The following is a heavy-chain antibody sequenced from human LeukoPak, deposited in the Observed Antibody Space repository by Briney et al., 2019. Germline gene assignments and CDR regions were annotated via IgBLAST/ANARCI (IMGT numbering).Heavy chain of an antibody. D-gene: IGHD5-12*01. CDR3: ARGGYGDYSGY. CDR2: IIPILGIA. Sequence: ASVKVSCKASGGTFSSYAISWVRQAPGQGLEWMGRIIPILGIANYAQKFQGRVTITADKSTSTAYMELSSLRSEDTAVYYCARGGYGDYSGYWGQGTLVTVSP. J-gene: IGHJ4*02. CDR1: GGTFSSYA. V-gene: IGHV1-69*04.